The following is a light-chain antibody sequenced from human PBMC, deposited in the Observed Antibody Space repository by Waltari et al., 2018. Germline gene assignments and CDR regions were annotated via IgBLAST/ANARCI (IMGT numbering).Light chain of an antibody. J-gene: IGLJ3*02. V-gene: IGLV2-23*02. Sequence: QSVLTQPASVSGSPGQSITNSCTGTSGAGGGSNLVSWYQQHPGKAPNLMIFEVNKWPSGVSNRFSGSKSGNTASLTISGLQAEDEADYHCCSYAGSDTWVFGGGTKLTVL. CDR2: EVN. CDR1: SGAGGGSNL. CDR3: CSYAGSDTWV.